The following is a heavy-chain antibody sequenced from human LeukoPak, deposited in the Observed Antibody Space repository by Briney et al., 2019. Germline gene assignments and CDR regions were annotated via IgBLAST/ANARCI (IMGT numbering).Heavy chain of an antibody. Sequence: SETLSLTCTVSGGSMSSYYWSWIRQPAGKGLEWIGRIYSSGSTNYNPSLKSRVTMSVDTSKNQFSLKLGSVTAADTAVYYCARGTYYYDNSGSNWFDPWGQGTLVTVSS. J-gene: IGHJ5*02. CDR2: IYSSGST. V-gene: IGHV4-4*07. CDR1: GGSMSSYY. D-gene: IGHD3-22*01. CDR3: ARGTYYYDNSGSNWFDP.